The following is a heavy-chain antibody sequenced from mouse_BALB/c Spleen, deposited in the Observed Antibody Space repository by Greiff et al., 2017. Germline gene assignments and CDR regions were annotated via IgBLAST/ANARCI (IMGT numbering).Heavy chain of an antibody. Sequence: DLVKPGASVKLSCKASGYTFTSYWINWIKQRPGQGLEWIGRIAPGSGSTYYNEMFKGKATLTVDTSSSTAYIQLSSLSSEDSAVYFCAREGALLRLRGNFDYWGQGTTLTVPS. CDR1: GYTFTSYW. CDR2: IAPGSGST. V-gene: IGHV1S41*01. CDR3: AREGALLRLRGNFDY. J-gene: IGHJ2*01. D-gene: IGHD1-2*01.